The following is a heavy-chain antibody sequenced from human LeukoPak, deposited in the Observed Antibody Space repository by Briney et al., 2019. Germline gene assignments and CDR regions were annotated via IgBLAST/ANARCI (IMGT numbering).Heavy chain of an antibody. CDR2: FDPEDGET. Sequence: ASVKVSCKVSGYTLTELSMHWVRQAPGKGLEWMGGFDPEDGETIYAQKFQGRVTMTEDTSTDTAYMELSSLRSEDTAVYYCARGGGSGWYPDYWGQGTLVTVSS. J-gene: IGHJ4*02. CDR3: ARGGGSGWYPDY. D-gene: IGHD6-19*01. V-gene: IGHV1-24*01. CDR1: GYTLTELS.